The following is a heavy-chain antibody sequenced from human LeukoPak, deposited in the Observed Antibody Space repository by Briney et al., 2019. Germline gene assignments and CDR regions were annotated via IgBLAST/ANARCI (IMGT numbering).Heavy chain of an antibody. CDR3: AKDSAKKYDDY. Sequence: SGGSPRLSCAASGFTFSSYAMSWVRQAPGKGLEWVSGISGSDGSTNYADSVKGRFTISRENSKNTLYLQMNSLRAEDTAVYYCAKDSAKKYDDYWGQGTLVTVSS. CDR2: ISGSDGST. D-gene: IGHD2/OR15-2a*01. V-gene: IGHV3-23*01. CDR1: GFTFSSYA. J-gene: IGHJ4*02.